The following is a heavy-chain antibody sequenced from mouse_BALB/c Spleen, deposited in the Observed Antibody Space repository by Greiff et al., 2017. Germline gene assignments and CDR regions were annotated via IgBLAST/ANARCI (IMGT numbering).Heavy chain of an antibody. CDR3: ARSKLLRLRGYYYAMDY. V-gene: IGHV14-1*02. CDR2: IDPENGNT. J-gene: IGHJ4*01. D-gene: IGHD1-2*01. Sequence: EVQLQQSGAELVRPGALVKLSCKASGFNIKDYYMHWVKQRPEQGLEWIGWIDPENGNTIYEPKFQGKASITADTSSNTAYLQLSSLTSEDTAVYYCARSKLLRLRGYYYAMDYWGQGTSVTVSS. CDR1: GFNIKDYY.